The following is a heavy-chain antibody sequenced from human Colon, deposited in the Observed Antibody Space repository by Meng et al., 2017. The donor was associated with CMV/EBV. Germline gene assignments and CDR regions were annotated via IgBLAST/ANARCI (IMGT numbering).Heavy chain of an antibody. Sequence: GGSLRLSCVASGFAFSESGMHWIRQTPGRGLEWVAGITWTSGSTGYADSVRGRFTISRDNAKNSLYLQMNSLRLEDTALYYCAKDLSSFASLPMDFWGQGTPVTVPQ. D-gene: IGHD2-15*01. CDR3: AKDLSSFASLPMDF. V-gene: IGHV3-9*01. CDR2: ITWTSGST. J-gene: IGHJ4*02. CDR1: GFAFSESG.